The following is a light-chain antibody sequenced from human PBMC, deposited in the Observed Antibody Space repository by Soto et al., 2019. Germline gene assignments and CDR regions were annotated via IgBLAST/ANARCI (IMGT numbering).Light chain of an antibody. CDR1: SSDVASYNL. V-gene: IGLV2-14*02. CDR3: SSYSTGSTDVI. CDR2: KVS. J-gene: IGLJ2*01. Sequence: QSVLTQPASVSGSPGQSITISCTGSSSDVASYNLVSWYQQLPGKAPKLMIYKVSNRPSGVSNHFSGSKSGNTDSLTISGHQAEDESDYYCSSYSTGSTDVIFDGGTKITVL.